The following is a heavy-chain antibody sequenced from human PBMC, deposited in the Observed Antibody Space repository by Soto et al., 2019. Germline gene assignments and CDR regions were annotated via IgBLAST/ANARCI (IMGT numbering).Heavy chain of an antibody. Sequence: EVQLVESGGGLVQPGGSLRLSCAASGFTFSSYWMHWVRQAPGKGLVWVSRIKSDGSDTSYADSVKGRFTISRDNAKNTLYLQMSSLRAEDTDVYYCVGVAYGDFGGWGQGTLVTVSS. J-gene: IGHJ4*02. D-gene: IGHD4-17*01. CDR1: GFTFSSYW. CDR2: IKSDGSDT. CDR3: VGVAYGDFGG. V-gene: IGHV3-74*01.